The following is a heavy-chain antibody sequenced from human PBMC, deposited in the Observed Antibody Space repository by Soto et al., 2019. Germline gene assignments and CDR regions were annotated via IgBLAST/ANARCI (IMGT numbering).Heavy chain of an antibody. CDR2: ISDTGSSH. CDR3: AKDRGGDCPDNSCYFGADY. V-gene: IGHV3-30*18. CDR1: GFTFSSYG. J-gene: IGHJ4*02. D-gene: IGHD2-2*01. Sequence: GGSLRLSCVGSGFTFSSYGMHWVRQAPGKGLECVAVISDTGSSHYYAASVEGRLTISRENSKNTLSLHMDRLRVEDTAVYYCAKDRGGDCPDNSCYFGADYWGQGTPVTVSS.